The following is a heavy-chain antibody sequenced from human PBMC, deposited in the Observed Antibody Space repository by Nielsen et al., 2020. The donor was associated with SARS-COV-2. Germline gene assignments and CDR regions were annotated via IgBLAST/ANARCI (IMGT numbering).Heavy chain of an antibody. J-gene: IGHJ5*02. CDR2: IHYSGTK. D-gene: IGHD3-10*02. CDR3: SRVVANIVCSIRLFDP. Sequence: SETLSLTCTVYGDSISGDGYYWNWVRQHPGQGLEWIGNIHYSGTKNYNPSLASRATIYVDTTKCRFHLTLSSVTVAATAVYFCSRVVANIVCSIRLFDPWGQGLLVTVSS. CDR1: GDSISGDGYY. V-gene: IGHV4-31*03.